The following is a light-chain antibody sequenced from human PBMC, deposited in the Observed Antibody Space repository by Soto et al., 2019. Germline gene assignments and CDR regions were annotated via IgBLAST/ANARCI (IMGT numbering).Light chain of an antibody. V-gene: IGLV1-40*01. J-gene: IGLJ1*01. CDR3: QSYDSSLSGYV. CDR2: GNS. CDR1: SSNIGAGYD. Sequence: SVLTQPPSVSVAPGQRVTISCTGSSSNIGAGYDVHWYQQLPGTAPKLLIYGNSNRPSGVPDRFSGSKSGTSASLAITGLQAEDEADYYCQSYDSSLSGYVFGTGTRSP.